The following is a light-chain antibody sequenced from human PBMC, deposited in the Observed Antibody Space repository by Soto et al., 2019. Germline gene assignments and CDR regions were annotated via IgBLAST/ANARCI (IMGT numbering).Light chain of an antibody. CDR1: QSLSGRY. Sequence: EIVLTPSRATLSSLPGYRVTRSGRDSQSLSGRYLAWYQQKPGQDHRLIIYGEYTRATGIKDRFSGSGSGTDFTLTISRLEPEDFAVYYCKQYDSSHRTLGPGTKLDIK. CDR3: KQYDSSHRT. CDR2: GEY. J-gene: IGKJ1*01. V-gene: IGKV3-20*01.